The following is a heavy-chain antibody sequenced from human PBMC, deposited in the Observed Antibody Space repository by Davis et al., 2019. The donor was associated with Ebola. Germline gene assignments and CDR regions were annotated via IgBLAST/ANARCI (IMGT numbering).Heavy chain of an antibody. CDR3: AKDTSNIWFDV. Sequence: PGGSLRLSCAASGFTFSDYGMHWVRQAPGKGLEWVAAVSYDGSDKDYADSVKGRFTISRDNSRNTLYLQMNGLRVEDTAIYYCAKDTSNIWFDVWGQGTMVTVSS. J-gene: IGHJ3*01. V-gene: IGHV3-30*18. CDR1: GFTFSDYG. CDR2: VSYDGSDK. D-gene: IGHD1-26*01.